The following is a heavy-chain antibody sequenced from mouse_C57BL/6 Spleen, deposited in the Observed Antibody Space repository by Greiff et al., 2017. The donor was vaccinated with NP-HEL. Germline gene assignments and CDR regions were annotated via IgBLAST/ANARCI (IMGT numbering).Heavy chain of an antibody. Sequence: QVQLQQPGAELVMPGASVKLSCKASGYTFTSYWMHWVKQRPGQGLEWIGEIDPSDSYTNYNQKFKGKSTLTVDKSSSTAYMQLSSLTSEDSAVYYCARRRGYGNYGLYYFDYWGQGTTLTVSS. CDR3: ARRRGYGNYGLYYFDY. D-gene: IGHD2-10*02. CDR1: GYTFTSYW. V-gene: IGHV1-69*01. CDR2: IDPSDSYT. J-gene: IGHJ2*01.